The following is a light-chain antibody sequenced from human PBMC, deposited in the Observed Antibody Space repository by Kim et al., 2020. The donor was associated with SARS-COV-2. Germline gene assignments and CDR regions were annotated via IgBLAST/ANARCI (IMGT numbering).Light chain of an antibody. CDR2: GAS. CDR1: QSVGTTY. CDR3: QQYGSSPPIN. V-gene: IGKV3-20*01. Sequence: EIVLTQSPGTLSLSPGEGATLSCRASQSVGTTYLAWYQQKPGQPLRLLIYGASSRAIGIPDRFSGSGSGTDFTLTISRLEPEDFGVYYCQQYGSSPPINCGQGTRLEIK. J-gene: IGKJ5*01.